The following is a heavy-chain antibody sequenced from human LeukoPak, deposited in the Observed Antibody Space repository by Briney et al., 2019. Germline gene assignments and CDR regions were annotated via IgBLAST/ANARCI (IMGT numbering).Heavy chain of an antibody. CDR2: ISSSSSYI. CDR3: ARVYCSGGRCYLDY. CDR1: GFTFSSYS. J-gene: IGHJ4*01. V-gene: IGHV3-21*01. D-gene: IGHD2-15*01. Sequence: GGSLRLSCAASGFTFSSYSMNWVRQAPGKGLEWVSSISSSSSYIYYADSVKGRFTISRDNAKNSLYLQMNSLRAEDTAVYYCARVYCSGGRCYLDYWGHGTLVTVSS.